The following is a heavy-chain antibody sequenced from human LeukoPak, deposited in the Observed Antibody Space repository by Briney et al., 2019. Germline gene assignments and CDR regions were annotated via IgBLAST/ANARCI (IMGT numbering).Heavy chain of an antibody. J-gene: IGHJ4*02. CDR1: GFTFSNYW. CDR3: ARWTTCGGDCHILDY. CDR2: IKEDGSEK. Sequence: GGSLRLSCAASGFTFSNYWMSWVRQAPGKGLQWVANIKEDGSEKYYVDSVKGRFTISRDNAKNSVYLQMNSLRVEDTAVYYCARWTTCGGDCHILDYWGQGILVTVSS. V-gene: IGHV3-7*01. D-gene: IGHD2-21*02.